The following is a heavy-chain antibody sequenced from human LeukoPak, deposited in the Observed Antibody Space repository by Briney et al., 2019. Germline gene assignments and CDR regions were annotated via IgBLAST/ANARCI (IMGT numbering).Heavy chain of an antibody. V-gene: IGHV3-30*02. CDR2: IRYDGSNK. D-gene: IGHD2-2*01. Sequence: PGGSLRLSCAASGFTFSSYGMHWVRQAPGKGLEWVAFIRYDGSNKYYADSVKGRFTISRDNSKNTLYLQMNSLRAEDTAVYYCARGLYTSLDAFDIWGQGTMVTVSS. J-gene: IGHJ3*02. CDR1: GFTFSSYG. CDR3: ARGLYTSLDAFDI.